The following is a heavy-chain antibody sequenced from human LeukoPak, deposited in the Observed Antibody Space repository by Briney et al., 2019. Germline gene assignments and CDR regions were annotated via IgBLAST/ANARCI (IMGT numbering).Heavy chain of an antibody. CDR2: ISPSGITT. CDR1: GFTFSDYY. CDR3: ARAYTGSFSGTLEY. D-gene: IGHD1-26*01. J-gene: IGHJ4*02. V-gene: IGHV3-11*04. Sequence: GGCLRLSCAASGFTFSDYYMTWIRQAPGKGLEWGSYISPSGITTYYTDSVKGRFTISRDNAKNSLSLQINSLRVEDTAVYYCARAYTGSFSGTLEYWGRGTLVTVSS.